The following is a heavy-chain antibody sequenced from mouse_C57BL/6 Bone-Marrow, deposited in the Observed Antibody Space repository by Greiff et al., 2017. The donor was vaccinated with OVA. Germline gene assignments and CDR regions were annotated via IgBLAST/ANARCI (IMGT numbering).Heavy chain of an antibody. J-gene: IGHJ3*01. CDR3: ARERNYYGSGFAY. V-gene: IGHV1-76*01. CDR2: IYPGSGNT. Sequence: VQLQQSGAELVRPGASVKLSCKASGYTFTDYYINWVKQRPGQGLEWIARIYPGSGNTYYNEKFKGKATLTAEKSSSTAYMQLSSLTSEDSAVYFCARERNYYGSGFAYWGQGTLVTVSA. CDR1: GYTFTDYY. D-gene: IGHD1-1*01.